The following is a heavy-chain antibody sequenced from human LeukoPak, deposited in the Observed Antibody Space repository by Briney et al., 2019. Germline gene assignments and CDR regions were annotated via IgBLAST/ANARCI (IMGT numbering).Heavy chain of an antibody. Sequence: GGSLRLSCVASGFTFNTYIMNWFRQAPGKGLEWISYISSSSATIYYADSVKGRFTISRDNAKNSLYLQMNSLRAEGTAVYYCAKDLGGYYDSSALTFDYWGQGTLVTVSS. V-gene: IGHV3-48*04. CDR1: GFTFNTYI. D-gene: IGHD3-22*01. J-gene: IGHJ4*02. CDR3: AKDLGGYYDSSALTFDY. CDR2: ISSSSATI.